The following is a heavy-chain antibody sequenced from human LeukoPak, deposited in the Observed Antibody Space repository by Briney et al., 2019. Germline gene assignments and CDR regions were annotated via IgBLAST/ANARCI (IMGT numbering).Heavy chain of an antibody. CDR1: GASISSYY. J-gene: IGHJ4*02. Sequence: SETLSLTCTVSGASISSYYWSWIRQSPGKGLEWIGYIYYSGSTNYNPSLKSRVTISVDTSKNQFSLRLSSVTAADTALYYCARVTGYMVEDYFDYWGQGTLVTVSS. V-gene: IGHV4-59*01. D-gene: IGHD6-13*01. CDR3: ARVTGYMVEDYFDY. CDR2: IYYSGST.